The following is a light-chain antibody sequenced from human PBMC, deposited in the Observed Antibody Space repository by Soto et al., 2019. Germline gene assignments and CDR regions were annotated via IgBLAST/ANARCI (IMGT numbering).Light chain of an antibody. J-gene: IGKJ3*01. CDR3: QQRSTWPPFS. Sequence: EFVLTQSPGTLSLSPGERATLSCRASQSVSSYLAWYQHKLGQPPRLLIYDASNRATGTPVRFSGSGSGTDFTLTISSLEPEDFAVYYCQQRSTWPPFSFGPGTKVDI. CDR1: QSVSSY. CDR2: DAS. V-gene: IGKV3-11*01.